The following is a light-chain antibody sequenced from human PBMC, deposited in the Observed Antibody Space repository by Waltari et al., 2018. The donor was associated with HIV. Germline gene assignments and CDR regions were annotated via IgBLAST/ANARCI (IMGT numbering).Light chain of an antibody. CDR2: HAS. CDR3: QQYGRSPYT. Sequence: EIVLTQSPGTLSLSPGERAPLSCRASQSVSSSYLAWYQQKPGQAPRLLIYHASSRATGIPDRFSGSGSGTDFTLTISGLEPEDFAVYSCQQYGRSPYTFGQGTRLEIK. V-gene: IGKV3-20*01. CDR1: QSVSSSY. J-gene: IGKJ2*01.